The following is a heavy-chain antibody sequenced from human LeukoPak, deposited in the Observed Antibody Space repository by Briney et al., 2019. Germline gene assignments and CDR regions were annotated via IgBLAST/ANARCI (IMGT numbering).Heavy chain of an antibody. CDR1: GYTFTGYY. J-gene: IGHJ4*02. CDR3: ASGRAMVRGVIPFDY. D-gene: IGHD3-10*01. CDR2: INPNSGGT. V-gene: IGHV1-2*04. Sequence: ASVKVSCKASGYTFTGYYMHWVRQAPGQGLEWMGWINPNSGGTNYAQKFQGWVTMTRDTSISTAYMELSRLRSDDTAVYYCASGRAMVRGVIPFDYWGQGTLVTVSS.